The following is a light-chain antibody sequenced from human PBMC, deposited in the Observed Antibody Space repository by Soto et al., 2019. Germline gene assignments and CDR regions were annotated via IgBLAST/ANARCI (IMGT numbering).Light chain of an antibody. J-gene: IGKJ5*01. CDR3: QQYYSTIT. CDR1: QTVLYSSNNKNY. CDR2: WAS. Sequence: DIVMTQSPDSLAESLGERDTINCKSSQTVLYSSNNKNYLAWYQQKPGQPPKLLIYWASTRESGVPDRFSGSGSGTDFTLTISSLQAEDVAVYYCQQYYSTITFGQGTRLEIK. V-gene: IGKV4-1*01.